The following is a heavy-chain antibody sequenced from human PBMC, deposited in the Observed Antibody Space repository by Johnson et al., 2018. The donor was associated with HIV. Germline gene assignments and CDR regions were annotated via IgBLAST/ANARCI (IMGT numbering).Heavy chain of an antibody. CDR1: GFTFSSHH. J-gene: IGHJ3*02. CDR3: ARSRNYACDI. CDR2: ISGNGGST. Sequence: QVQLVESGGGLVQPGESLRLSCGASGFTFSSHHMHWVRQAPGKGLEHVSAISGNGGSTYYANSVNGRFTISSDNFKNTLYLQMNSLRAEDTAVYYCARSRNYACDIWGQGTMVTVSS. D-gene: IGHD1-1*01. V-gene: IGHV3-64*04.